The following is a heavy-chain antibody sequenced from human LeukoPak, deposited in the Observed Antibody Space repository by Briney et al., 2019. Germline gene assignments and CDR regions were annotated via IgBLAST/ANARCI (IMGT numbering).Heavy chain of an antibody. CDR1: GFTSSDYY. CDR3: VRGGPYGDYDAY. CDR2: ISSDNTYT. V-gene: IGHV3-11*06. J-gene: IGHJ4*02. D-gene: IGHD4-17*01. Sequence: GGSLRLSCAVSGFTSSDYYMSWVRQAPGKEMECVSYISSDNTYTNYADSVRGRFTISRDNAKNSLYLQMNSLRAEDTAVYYCVRGGPYGDYDAYWGQGTLVTVTS.